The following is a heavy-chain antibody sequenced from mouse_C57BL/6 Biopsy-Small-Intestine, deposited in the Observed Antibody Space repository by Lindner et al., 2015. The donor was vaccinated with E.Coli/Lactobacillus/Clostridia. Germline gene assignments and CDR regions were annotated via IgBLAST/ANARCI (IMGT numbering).Heavy chain of an antibody. D-gene: IGHD1-1*02. V-gene: IGHV1-9*01. CDR1: GYTFTGYW. CDR3: ARRWGWYFNV. Sequence: VQLQESGAELMKPGASVKLSCKATGYTFTGYWIEWVKQRPGHGLEWIGEILPGSGSTNYHGKFKDKATFTADASSNTAYMQLSSLTTEDSAIYYCARRWGWYFNVWGTGTTVTVSS. J-gene: IGHJ1*03. CDR2: ILPGSGST.